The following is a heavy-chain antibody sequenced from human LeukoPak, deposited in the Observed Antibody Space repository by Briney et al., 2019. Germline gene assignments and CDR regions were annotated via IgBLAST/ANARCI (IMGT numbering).Heavy chain of an antibody. J-gene: IGHJ6*03. Sequence: PGGSLRLSCAASGFTFVDYAVHWVRQAPGKGLEYVSGIGSNGDSTYYANSVKGRFTMSRDNSKHTLYLQMGSLRTEDLAVYYCARGYSNPYYFYMDVWGKGTTVTVSS. D-gene: IGHD4-11*01. CDR3: ARGYSNPYYFYMDV. CDR1: GFTFVDYA. V-gene: IGHV3-64*01. CDR2: IGSNGDST.